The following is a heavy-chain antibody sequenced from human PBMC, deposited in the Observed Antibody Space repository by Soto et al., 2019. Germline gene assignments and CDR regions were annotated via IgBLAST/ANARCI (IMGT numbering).Heavy chain of an antibody. Sequence: ASVKVSCKASGGTFSYGITWVRRAPGQGLEWMGGIIPMSGTTNYAQQFQGRVTITADMSTTTAYMELSSLTSGDTAIYYCARQGFSGSYYAYWGQGTLVTVSS. CDR3: ARQGFSGSYYAY. CDR1: GGTFSYG. CDR2: IIPMSGTT. V-gene: IGHV1-69*06. D-gene: IGHD1-26*01. J-gene: IGHJ4*02.